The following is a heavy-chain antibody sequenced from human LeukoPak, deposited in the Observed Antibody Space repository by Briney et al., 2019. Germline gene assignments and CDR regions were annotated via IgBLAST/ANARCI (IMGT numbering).Heavy chain of an antibody. V-gene: IGHV3-23*01. CDR1: GFTFGTYA. CDR3: AKDRWSVRGVMPDY. CDR2: ISGSGGSI. Sequence: GGSLRLSCAASGFTFGTYAMSWVRQPPGKGLEWVSAISGSGGSIYYADSVKGRFTISRDNSKNTLYLQMNSLRAEDTAVYYCAKDRWSVRGVMPDYWGQGTLVTVSS. J-gene: IGHJ4*02. D-gene: IGHD3-10*01.